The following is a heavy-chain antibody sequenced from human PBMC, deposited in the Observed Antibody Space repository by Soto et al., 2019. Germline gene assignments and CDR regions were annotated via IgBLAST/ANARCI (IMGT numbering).Heavy chain of an antibody. Sequence: EVQLLESGGGLVLPGGSLRLSCAASGFTFNAYAMTWVRQAPGKGLEWVSAIGGSGGNRYCAASVKGRFTISRDNSKDALDLQMNSLRVEDTAVYYCARVASDYINSVDHWGQGILVTVSS. D-gene: IGHD4-4*01. CDR2: IGGSGGNR. CDR1: GFTFNAYA. V-gene: IGHV3-23*01. CDR3: ARVASDYINSVDH. J-gene: IGHJ4*02.